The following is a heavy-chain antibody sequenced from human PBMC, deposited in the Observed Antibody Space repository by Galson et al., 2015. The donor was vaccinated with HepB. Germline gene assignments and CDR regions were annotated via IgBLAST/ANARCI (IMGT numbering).Heavy chain of an antibody. CDR1: GFTFSSYG. D-gene: IGHD1-26*01. J-gene: IGHJ4*02. Sequence: SLRLSCAASGFTFSSYGMHWVRQAPGKGLEWVAVIWYDGSNKYYADSVKGRFTISRDNSKNTLYLQMNSLRAEDTAVYYCARAWSEEWELPTKSYFDYWGQGTLVTVSS. V-gene: IGHV3-33*01. CDR2: IWYDGSNK. CDR3: ARAWSEEWELPTKSYFDY.